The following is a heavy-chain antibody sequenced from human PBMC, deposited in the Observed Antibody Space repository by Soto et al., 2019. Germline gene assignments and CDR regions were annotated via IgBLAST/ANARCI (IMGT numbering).Heavy chain of an antibody. Sequence: SETLSLTCAVSGGSISSGGYSWSWIRQPPGKGLEWIGYIYYSGSTNYNPSLKSRVTISVDTSKNQFSLKLSSVTAADTAVYYCARQYNWHDGYFDYWGQGTLVTVSS. D-gene: IGHD1-1*01. CDR2: IYYSGST. V-gene: IGHV4-61*08. CDR1: GGSISSGGYS. CDR3: ARQYNWHDGYFDY. J-gene: IGHJ4*02.